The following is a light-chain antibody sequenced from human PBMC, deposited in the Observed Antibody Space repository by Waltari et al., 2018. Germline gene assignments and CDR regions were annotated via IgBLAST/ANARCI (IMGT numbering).Light chain of an antibody. Sequence: SYELTQPPSVSVSPGQTARITCGGDNLGSKNVHWYQQKPAQAPVLVIYYDSDRPSGIPERFSGSKSGNTATLTISGVEAGDEADYYCQVWDSSSDHYIFGAGTRLTVL. CDR2: YDS. J-gene: IGLJ1*01. V-gene: IGLV3-21*01. CDR1: NLGSKN. CDR3: QVWDSSSDHYI.